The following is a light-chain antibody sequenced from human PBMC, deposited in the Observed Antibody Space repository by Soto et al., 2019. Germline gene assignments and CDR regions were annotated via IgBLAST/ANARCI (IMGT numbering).Light chain of an antibody. Sequence: ELVLTQSPGTLSLSPGERATLSCRASQSVSSSYLAWYQQKPGQAPRLLFYGASSRATGIPDRFSGSGSGTDFTLTISRLEPEDFAVYYCQQYGSSAFTFGPGTKVDIK. V-gene: IGKV3-20*01. CDR1: QSVSSSY. CDR3: QQYGSSAFT. J-gene: IGKJ3*01. CDR2: GAS.